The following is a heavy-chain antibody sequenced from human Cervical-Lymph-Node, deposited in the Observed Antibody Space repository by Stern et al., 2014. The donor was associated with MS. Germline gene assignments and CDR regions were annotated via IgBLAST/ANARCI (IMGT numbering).Heavy chain of an antibody. CDR3: ARSLNWNDVEDYHYGLDV. CDR1: GYTFTGYY. CDR2: INPNSGDT. D-gene: IGHD1-1*01. Sequence: QVQLGQSGAEVKKPGASVKVPCKASGYTFTGYYLHWVRQAPGQGLEWIGRINPNSGDTKFAQNFQDRVTMTRDTSISTAYMELRRLRSDDTAVYYCARSLNWNDVEDYHYGLDVWGQGTTVTVSS. J-gene: IGHJ6*02. V-gene: IGHV1-2*06.